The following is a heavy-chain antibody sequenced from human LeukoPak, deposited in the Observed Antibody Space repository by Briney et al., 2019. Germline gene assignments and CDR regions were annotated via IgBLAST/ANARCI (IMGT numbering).Heavy chain of an antibody. D-gene: IGHD2-15*01. CDR3: TTYKYCSGGGCYSAAFDI. CDR1: GFTFSNAW. CDR2: IKIKTDGGTT. J-gene: IGHJ3*02. Sequence: PGGSLRLSCAASGFTFSNAWMGWVRQAPGKGLEWVGRIKIKTDGGTTDYAAPVKGRFTISRDDSKNTLHLQMNSLKTEDTAVYYCTTYKYCSGGGCYSAAFDIWGQGTMVTVSS. V-gene: IGHV3-15*01.